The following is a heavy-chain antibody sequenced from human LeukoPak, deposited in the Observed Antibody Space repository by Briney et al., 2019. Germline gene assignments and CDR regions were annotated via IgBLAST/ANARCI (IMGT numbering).Heavy chain of an antibody. Sequence: GESLKIPCKGSGYSFTSYWIGWVRQMPGKGLEWMGIIYPGDSDTRYSPSFQGQVTISADKSFSTAYLQWSSLKASDTAMYYCARRAYGNYYGMDVWGQGTTVTVSS. V-gene: IGHV5-51*01. CDR2: IYPGDSDT. CDR3: ARRAYGNYYGMDV. D-gene: IGHD3-10*01. CDR1: GYSFTSYW. J-gene: IGHJ6*02.